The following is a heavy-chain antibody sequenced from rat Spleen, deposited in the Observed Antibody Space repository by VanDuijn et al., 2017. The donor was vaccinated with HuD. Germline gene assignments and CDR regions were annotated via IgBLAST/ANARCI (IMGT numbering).Heavy chain of an antibody. V-gene: IGHV5-25*01. CDR3: AKDKGEYNNLFDY. CDR1: GLSFSNYD. CDR2: ISYDGTAA. Sequence: EVQLMESGGGLVQPGRSMKLSCAASGLSFSNYDMAWVRQAPTKGLEWVASISYDGTAAYYRDSVKGRFTLSRDNAKNTLYLQMDSLRSEDTATYYCAKDKGEYNNLFDYWGQGVMVTVTS. D-gene: IGHD1-10*01. J-gene: IGHJ2*01.